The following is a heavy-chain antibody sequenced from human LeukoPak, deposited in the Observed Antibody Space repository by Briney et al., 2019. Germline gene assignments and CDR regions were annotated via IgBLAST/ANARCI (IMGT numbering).Heavy chain of an antibody. D-gene: IGHD6-13*01. CDR1: GGSVSSGSYY. CDR3: ARVYDSSWYRLLDY. J-gene: IGHJ4*02. Sequence: SETLSLTCTVSGGSVSSGSYYWSWIRQPPGKGLEWIGYIYYSGSTNYNPSLKSRVTISVDTSKNQFSLKLSSVTAADTAVYYRARVYDSSWYRLLDYWGQGTLVTVSS. V-gene: IGHV4-61*01. CDR2: IYYSGST.